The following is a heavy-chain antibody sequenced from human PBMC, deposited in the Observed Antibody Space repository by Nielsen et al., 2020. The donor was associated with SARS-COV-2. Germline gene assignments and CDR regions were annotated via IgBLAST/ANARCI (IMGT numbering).Heavy chain of an antibody. CDR3: ARDGIAAAGTGDY. V-gene: IGHV3-23*01. CDR2: ISGSGGST. D-gene: IGHD6-13*01. CDR1: GFTFSSYA. J-gene: IGHJ4*02. Sequence: GGSLRLSCAASGFTFSSYAMSWVRQAPGKGLEWVSAISGSGGSTYYADSVKGRFTISRDNAKNSLYLQMNSLRAEDTAVYYCARDGIAAAGTGDYWGQGTLVTVSS.